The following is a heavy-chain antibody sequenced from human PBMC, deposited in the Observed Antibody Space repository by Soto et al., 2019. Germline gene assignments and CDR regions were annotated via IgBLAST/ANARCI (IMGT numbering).Heavy chain of an antibody. CDR1: GHTFTSSA. V-gene: IGHV1-58*01. CDR3: AAAPRDYYYYYGMDV. Sequence: SVKVSCKASGHTFTSSAVQWVRQARGQRLEWIGWIVVGSGNTNYAQKFQERVTITRDMSTSTAYMELSSLRSEDTAVYYCAAAPRDYYYYYGMDVWGQGTTVTVSS. CDR2: IVVGSGNT. J-gene: IGHJ6*02.